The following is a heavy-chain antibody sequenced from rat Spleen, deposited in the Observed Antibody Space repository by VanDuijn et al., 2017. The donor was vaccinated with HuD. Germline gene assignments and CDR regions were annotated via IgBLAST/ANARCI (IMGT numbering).Heavy chain of an antibody. V-gene: IGHV5-7*01. J-gene: IGHJ2*01. CDR3: ATATPAFDY. Sequence: EVQLVESGGGLVQPGRSLKLSCAASGFTFSDYNMAWVRQAPKKGLEWVAIISYDGYTTYYRDSVKGRFTISRDNAKSTLYLQMDSLRSEDTATYYCATATPAFDYWGQGVMVTVSS. D-gene: IGHD1-2*01. CDR1: GFTFSDYN. CDR2: ISYDGYTT.